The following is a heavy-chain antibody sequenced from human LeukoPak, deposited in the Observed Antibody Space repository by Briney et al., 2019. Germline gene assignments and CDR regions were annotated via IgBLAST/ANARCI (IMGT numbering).Heavy chain of an antibody. CDR3: TADLAGGSKAIDY. Sequence: GEPLRLSCAASGFTFINAWMNWFRQAPGKGLEWVGRIKPNTDGATTHYAAPVAGRFTISRDDSKNTLSLQMNSLKIEDTAVYYCTADLAGGSKAIDYWGQGTLVTVSS. CDR1: GFTFINAW. CDR2: IKPNTDGATT. J-gene: IGHJ4*02. V-gene: IGHV3-15*05. D-gene: IGHD3-10*01.